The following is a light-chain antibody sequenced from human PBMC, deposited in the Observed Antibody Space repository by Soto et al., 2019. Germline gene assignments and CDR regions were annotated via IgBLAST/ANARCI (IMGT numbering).Light chain of an antibody. J-gene: IGKJ2*01. V-gene: IGKV1-9*01. CDR1: QDISSY. CDR3: QHLNDYPYT. Sequence: IQLTQSPSSLSASVGDRVTITCRASQDISSYLAWYQQKPGTAPKVLIFGASTLESGVPLRFSGSGSGTYFTLTINNLLPEDFATYYCQHLNDYPYTFGQGTKLEIK. CDR2: GAS.